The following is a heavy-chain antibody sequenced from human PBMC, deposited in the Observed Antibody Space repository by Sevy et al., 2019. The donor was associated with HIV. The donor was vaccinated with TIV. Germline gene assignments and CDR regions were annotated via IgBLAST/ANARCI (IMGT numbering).Heavy chain of an antibody. V-gene: IGHV1-69*13. J-gene: IGHJ6*02. Sequence: ASVKVSCKASGGTFSSYAISWVRQAPGQGLEWMGGIIPIFGTANYAQKFQGRVTITADESTSTAYMELSSLRSEDTAVYYCARGPVGYLDVSTYYYYGMDVWGQGTTVTVS. CDR3: ARGPVGYLDVSTYYYYGMDV. D-gene: IGHD2-8*02. CDR1: GGTFSSYA. CDR2: IIPIFGTA.